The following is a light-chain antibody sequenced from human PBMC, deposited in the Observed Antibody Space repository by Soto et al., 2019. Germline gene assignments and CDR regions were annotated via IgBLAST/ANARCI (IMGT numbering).Light chain of an antibody. CDR1: QRISTY. CDR3: QQCDSSPRT. CDR2: AAS. J-gene: IGKJ1*01. Sequence: DIQMTQSPSTLSAGVGDRVTITCRASQRISTYLTWYQQKPGKAPTLLIYAASSWQSGVPSRFSGGGSGTDFTLTINTLQPEDFATYFCQQCDSSPRTFGQGTKVEIK. V-gene: IGKV1-39*01.